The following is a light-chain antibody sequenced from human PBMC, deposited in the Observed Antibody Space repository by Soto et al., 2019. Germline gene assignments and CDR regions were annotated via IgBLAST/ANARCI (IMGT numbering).Light chain of an antibody. CDR2: DVS. J-gene: IGLJ2*01. Sequence: QSALTQPASVSGSPGQSITISCTGTSSDVGGYNYVSWYQQHPGKAPKLMIYDVSNRPSGVSNRFSGSKSGNTASLTISGLQAEDXADYYCSSYTSSSTVVVFGGGTKLTVL. V-gene: IGLV2-14*01. CDR1: SSDVGGYNY. CDR3: SSYTSSSTVVV.